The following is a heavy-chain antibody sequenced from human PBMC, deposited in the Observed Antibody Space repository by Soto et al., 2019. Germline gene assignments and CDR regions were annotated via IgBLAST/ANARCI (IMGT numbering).Heavy chain of an antibody. CDR3: ARALTTSYDFWSGYYLNWFDP. Sequence: QVQLQDSGPGLVKPSQTLSLTCTVSGGSISSGGYYWSWIRQHPGKGLEWIGYIYYSGSTYYNPSLKSRVTISVDTSKNQFSLKLSSGTAADTAVYYCARALTTSYDFWSGYYLNWFDPWGQGTLVTVSS. CDR2: IYYSGST. D-gene: IGHD3-3*01. J-gene: IGHJ5*02. V-gene: IGHV4-31*03. CDR1: GGSISSGGYY.